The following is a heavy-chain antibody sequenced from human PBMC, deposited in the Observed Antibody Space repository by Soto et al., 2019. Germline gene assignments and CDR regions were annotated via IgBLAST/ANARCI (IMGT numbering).Heavy chain of an antibody. CDR1: GYTFTSYA. CDR2: INAGNGNT. J-gene: IGHJ1*01. V-gene: IGHV1-3*01. CDR3: ARHDWNEGYFQH. D-gene: IGHD1-1*01. Sequence: ASVKVSCKASGYTFTSYAMHWVRQAPGQRLEWMGWINAGNGNTKYSQKFQGRVTITRDTSASTAYMELSSLRSEDTAVYYCARHDWNEGYFQHWGQGTLVTVSS.